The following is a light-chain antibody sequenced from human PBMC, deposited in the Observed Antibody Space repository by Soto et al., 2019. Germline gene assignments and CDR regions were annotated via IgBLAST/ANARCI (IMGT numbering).Light chain of an antibody. Sequence: QLVLTQPPSTSGTPGQRVTISCSGSSSNIGTNLVYWYQLVPGTAPKLLIYGNEERPSGVPGRFSGSKSGTSASLAISGLQSEDEANYYCAAWDGSLNGVLFGGGTKLPV. CDR3: AAWDGSLNGVL. CDR1: SSNIGTNL. V-gene: IGLV1-44*01. CDR2: GNE. J-gene: IGLJ2*01.